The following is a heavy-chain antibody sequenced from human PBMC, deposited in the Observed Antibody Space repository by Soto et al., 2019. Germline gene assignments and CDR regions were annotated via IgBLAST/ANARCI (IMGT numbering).Heavy chain of an antibody. D-gene: IGHD2-2*01. CDR2: ISGGGSYI. CDR3: ARDSDCHSTSCFFPPHV. J-gene: IGHJ6*02. CDR1: GFTFSDEN. Sequence: PGWSLRLSCSASGFTFSDENMSWVRQVPGKGLEWVSGISGGGSYIFYADSVQGRFSISRDNPKNSLFLEMNSLRVEDTAVYYCARDSDCHSTSCFFPPHVWGQGTTVTVSS. V-gene: IGHV3-21*06.